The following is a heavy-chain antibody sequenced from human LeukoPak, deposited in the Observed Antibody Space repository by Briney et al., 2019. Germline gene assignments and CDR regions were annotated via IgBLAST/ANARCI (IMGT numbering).Heavy chain of an antibody. J-gene: IGHJ4*02. CDR1: GFTVSSNY. V-gene: IGHV3-53*01. Sequence: GGSLRLFCAASGFTVSSNYMSWVRQAPGKALEWVSVIYSGGSTYYADSVKGRFTISRDNSKNTLYLQMNSLRAEDTAVYYCARVDIVMYGFDYWGQGTLVTVSS. CDR2: IYSGGST. D-gene: IGHD2-2*03. CDR3: ARVDIVMYGFDY.